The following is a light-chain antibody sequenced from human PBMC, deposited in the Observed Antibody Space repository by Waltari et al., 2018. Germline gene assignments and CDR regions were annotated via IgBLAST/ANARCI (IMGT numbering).Light chain of an antibody. V-gene: IGKV4-1*01. CDR2: WAS. J-gene: IGKJ5*01. CDR1: QSVLYSSNKKSY. Sequence: EIVMTQSPESLAVSLGERASINCKSSQSVLYSSNKKSYLAWYQQKPGQPPKLLIYWASTRQSRVPDRFSGSGSGTDFTLTISSLQAEDMAIYYCMQGLQTPTFGQGTRLDI. CDR3: MQGLQTPT.